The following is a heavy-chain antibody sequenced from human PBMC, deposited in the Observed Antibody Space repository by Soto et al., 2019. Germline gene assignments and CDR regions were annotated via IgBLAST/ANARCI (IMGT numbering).Heavy chain of an antibody. Sequence: GGSLRLSCAASGFTFSNAWMNWVRQAPGKGLEWVGRIKSKNEGGTTDYAAPVKGRFTISRDDSKNTLYLPMNSLKTEDTAVYYCTTGPILTDIWGQGTMVTVSS. CDR2: IKSKNEGGTT. CDR1: GFTFSNAW. CDR3: TTGPILTDI. D-gene: IGHD2-8*02. J-gene: IGHJ3*02. V-gene: IGHV3-15*07.